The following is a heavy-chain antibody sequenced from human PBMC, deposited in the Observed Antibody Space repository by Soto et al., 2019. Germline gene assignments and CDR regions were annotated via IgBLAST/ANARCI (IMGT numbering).Heavy chain of an antibody. CDR3: ARSPLSRSWSGPFDY. CDR2: FIPIFGTA. D-gene: IGHD6-13*01. Sequence: QVQLVQSGAEVKKPGSSVKVSCKASGGTFSSYGFSWVRQAPGQGLEWMGGFIPIFGTANYAQKFQGRVTITADESTSTAYMELSSLKSEDTAVYYRARSPLSRSWSGPFDYWGQGTLVTLSS. CDR1: GGTFSSYG. V-gene: IGHV1-69*01. J-gene: IGHJ4*02.